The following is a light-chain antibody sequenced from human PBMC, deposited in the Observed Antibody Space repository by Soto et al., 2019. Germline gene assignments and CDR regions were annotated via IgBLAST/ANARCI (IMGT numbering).Light chain of an antibody. Sequence: QSVLTQPASVSGSPGQSITISCTGTSSDVGSYNLVSWYQQHPGKAPKLMIFEGSKRPSGVSNRFSGSQSGNTASLTISGLQAEDEAGYYCCSYAGSVTPYVFGTGTKVTVL. J-gene: IGLJ1*01. CDR3: CSYAGSVTPYV. CDR2: EGS. V-gene: IGLV2-23*01. CDR1: SSDVGSYNL.